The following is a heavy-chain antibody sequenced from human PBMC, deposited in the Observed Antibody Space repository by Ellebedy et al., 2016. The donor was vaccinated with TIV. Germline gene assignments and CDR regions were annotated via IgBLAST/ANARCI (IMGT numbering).Heavy chain of an antibody. J-gene: IGHJ4*02. CDR1: GFTFSTYW. V-gene: IGHV3-74*01. CDR2: INEDGSAT. Sequence: GGSLRLSXAASGFTFSTYWVHWVRQAPGKGLVWVSRINEDGSATNYADSVKGRFTISRDNAKNTLYLQMNSLRGEDTAVYYCASIRFDYWGQGTLVTVSS. CDR3: ASIRFDY.